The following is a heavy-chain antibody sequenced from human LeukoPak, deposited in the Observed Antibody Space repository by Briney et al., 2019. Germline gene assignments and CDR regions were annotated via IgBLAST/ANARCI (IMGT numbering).Heavy chain of an antibody. CDR2: IKQDGSEK. CDR1: GFTFSNYN. CDR3: ARNWAGDDY. Sequence: GGSLRLSCAASGFTFSNYNMNWVRQAPGKGLEWVANIKQDGSEKYYVDSVKGRFTISRDNAKNSLYLQMNSLRAEDTAVYYCARNWAGDDYWGQGTLVTVSS. D-gene: IGHD7-27*01. J-gene: IGHJ4*02. V-gene: IGHV3-7*01.